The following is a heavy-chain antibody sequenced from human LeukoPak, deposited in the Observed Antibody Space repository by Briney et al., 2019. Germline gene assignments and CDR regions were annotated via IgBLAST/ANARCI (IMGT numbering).Heavy chain of an antibody. D-gene: IGHD6-13*01. J-gene: IGHJ4*02. CDR3: AKGSSSPRPYYFDY. Sequence: PGGSLRLSCAASGFTFSSYAMSWVRQAPGKGLEWISAITGSGGSTYYADSVKGRFTISRDNSKNTLYLQMDSLRAEDTALYYCAKGSSSPRPYYFDYWGQGTLVTVSS. V-gene: IGHV3-23*01. CDR2: ITGSGGST. CDR1: GFTFSSYA.